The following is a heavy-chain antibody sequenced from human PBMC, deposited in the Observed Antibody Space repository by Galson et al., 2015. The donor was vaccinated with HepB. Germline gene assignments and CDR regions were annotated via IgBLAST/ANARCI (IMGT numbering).Heavy chain of an antibody. D-gene: IGHD6-13*01. CDR2: IDPSDSYT. CDR1: GYSFTSYW. CDR3: ARGAPQQLVLLDYYYGMDV. J-gene: IGHJ6*02. V-gene: IGHV5-10-1*01. Sequence: QSGAEVKKPGESLRISCKGSGYSFTSYWISWVRQMPGKGLEWMGRIDPSDSYTNYSPSFQGHVTISADKSISTAYLQWSSLKASDTAMYYCARGAPQQLVLLDYYYGMDVWGQGTTVTVSS.